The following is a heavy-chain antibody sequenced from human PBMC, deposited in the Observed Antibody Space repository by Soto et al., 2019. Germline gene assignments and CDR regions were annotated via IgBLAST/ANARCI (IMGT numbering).Heavy chain of an antibody. J-gene: IGHJ5*02. CDR2: ISGSGGST. Sequence: LRLSCAASGVTFSSYAMSWVRQAPGKGLEWVSAISGSGGSTYYADSVKGRFTISRDNSKNTLYLQMNSLRAEDTAVYYCAKVSSFSRRWLNSFHPWGPGTLVTVSS. V-gene: IGHV3-23*01. CDR1: GVTFSSYA. D-gene: IGHD6-6*01. CDR3: AKVSSFSRRWLNSFHP.